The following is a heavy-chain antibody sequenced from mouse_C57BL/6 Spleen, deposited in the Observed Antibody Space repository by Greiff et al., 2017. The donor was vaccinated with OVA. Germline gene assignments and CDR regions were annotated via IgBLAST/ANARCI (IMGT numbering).Heavy chain of an antibody. V-gene: IGHV1-52*01. D-gene: IGHD1-1*01. CDR1: GYTFTSYW. Sequence: QVQLQQPGAELVRPGSSVKLSCKASGYTFTSYWMHWVKQRPIQGLEWIGNIDPSDSETHYNQKFKDKATLTVDKSSSTAYMQLSSLTSEDSAVYYCARLVDYYGSSVRGYFDVWGTGTTVTVSS. CDR3: ARLVDYYGSSVRGYFDV. CDR2: IDPSDSET. J-gene: IGHJ1*03.